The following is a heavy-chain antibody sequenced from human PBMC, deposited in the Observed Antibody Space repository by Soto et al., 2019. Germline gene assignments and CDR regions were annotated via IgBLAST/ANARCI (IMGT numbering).Heavy chain of an antibody. D-gene: IGHD2-21*02. V-gene: IGHV1-69*12. J-gene: IGHJ4*02. CDR1: GGTFSSYA. Sequence: QVQLVQSGAEVKKPGSSVKVSCKASGGTFSSYAISWVRQAPGQGLEWMGGIIPIFGTANYAQKFQGRVTITADESTSTAYMELSSLRSEYTAVYYFARSEDCGGDCYYFDYWGQGTLVTVSS. CDR2: IIPIFGTA. CDR3: ARSEDCGGDCYYFDY.